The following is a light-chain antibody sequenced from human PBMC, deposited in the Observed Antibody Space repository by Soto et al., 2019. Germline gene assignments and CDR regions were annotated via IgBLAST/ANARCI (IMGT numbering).Light chain of an antibody. V-gene: IGKV3-20*01. CDR3: QQYGRSPGLLT. CDR1: QSVTNSY. J-gene: IGKJ3*01. CDR2: DAS. Sequence: EMVLTQSPGTLSLSPGERVTLSGRASQSVTNSYLAWYQQKPGQAPRLLIYDASTRATGIPDRFSGSGSGTDFTLTISRLEPEDFAVYYCQQYGRSPGLLTFGPGTKVDIK.